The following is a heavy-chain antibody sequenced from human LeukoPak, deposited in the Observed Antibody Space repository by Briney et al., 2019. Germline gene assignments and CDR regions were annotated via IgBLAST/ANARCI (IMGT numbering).Heavy chain of an antibody. D-gene: IGHD4-17*01. V-gene: IGHV3-30*14. J-gene: IGHJ4*02. Sequence: GGSLRLSCAASGFTFSSYAMHWVRQAPGKGLEWVAVISYDGSNKYYADSVKGRFTISRDNSKNTLYLQMGSLRAEDMAVYYCARVGDYGLTDYWGQGTLVTVSS. CDR3: ARVGDYGLTDY. CDR2: ISYDGSNK. CDR1: GFTFSSYA.